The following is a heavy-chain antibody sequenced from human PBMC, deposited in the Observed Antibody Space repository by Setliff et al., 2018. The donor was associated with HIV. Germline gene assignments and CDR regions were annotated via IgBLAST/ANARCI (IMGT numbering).Heavy chain of an antibody. CDR3: ARVPSAHAAMVTTDY. J-gene: IGHJ4*02. Sequence: PSETLSLTCTVSGGSISSSDYYWGWIRQPPGKGLEWIGSIYYSGSTYYNPSLKSRVTISVDTSKNQFSLRLSSVTAADTAVYYCARVPSAHAAMVTTDYWGQGTLVTV. CDR2: IYYSGST. V-gene: IGHV4-39*07. CDR1: GGSISSSDYY. D-gene: IGHD5-18*01.